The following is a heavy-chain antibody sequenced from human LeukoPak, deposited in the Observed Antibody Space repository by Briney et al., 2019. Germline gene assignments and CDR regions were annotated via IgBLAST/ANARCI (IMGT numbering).Heavy chain of an antibody. CDR1: GGTFSSYA. Sequence: GSSVKVSCKASGGTFSSYAISWVRQAPGQGLEWMGRIIPILGIANYAQKFQGRVTITADKSTSTAYMELSSLRSEDTAVYYCATEDRGSYLIDYWGQGTLVTVSS. D-gene: IGHD1-26*01. CDR2: IIPILGIA. V-gene: IGHV1-69*04. CDR3: ATEDRGSYLIDY. J-gene: IGHJ4*02.